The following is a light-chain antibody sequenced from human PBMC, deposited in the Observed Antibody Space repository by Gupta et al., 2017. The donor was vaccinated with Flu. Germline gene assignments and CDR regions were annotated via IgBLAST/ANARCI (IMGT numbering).Light chain of an antibody. CDR1: SSCVGGSNY. CDR3: HSQTTPSNIFV. J-gene: IGLJ1*01. Sequence: TITSTATSSCVGGSNYVDWSRHPPGHAPSLLFYKVSSRSSALPARFSGANCATTATLTNTGLQAEEEGDYFCHSQTTPSNIFVFGSGTKVTVL. V-gene: IGLV2-14*01. CDR2: KVS.